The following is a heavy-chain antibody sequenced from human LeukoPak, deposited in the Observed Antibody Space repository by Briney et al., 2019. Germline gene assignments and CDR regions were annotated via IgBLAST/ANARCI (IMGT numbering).Heavy chain of an antibody. CDR2: INYSGST. CDR1: GGCISSDDYY. J-gene: IGHJ5*02. D-gene: IGHD2-2*01. V-gene: IGHV4-30-4*08. CDR3: ASTNCSSASCYGANWFDP. Sequence: SQTLSLTCTVSGGCISSDDYYWSWIRQPPGKGLEWIGYINYSGSTFHYNPSLKSRITISVDTSKNQFSLRLNSVTAADTAVYYCASTNCSSASCYGANWFDPWGQGTLVTVSS.